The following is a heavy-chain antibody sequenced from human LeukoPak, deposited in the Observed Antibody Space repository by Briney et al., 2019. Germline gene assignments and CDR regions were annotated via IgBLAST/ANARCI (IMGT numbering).Heavy chain of an antibody. J-gene: IGHJ6*02. V-gene: IGHV1-69*04. Sequence: SVKVSCKASGYTFTSYGISWVRQAPGQGLEWMGRIIPILGITNYAQKFQGRVTITADKSTSTAYMELSSLRSEDTAVYYCARGVMDTAMVTLGYYYYYGMDVWGQGTTVTVSS. D-gene: IGHD5-18*01. CDR3: ARGVMDTAMVTLGYYYYYGMDV. CDR2: IIPILGIT. CDR1: GYTFTSYG.